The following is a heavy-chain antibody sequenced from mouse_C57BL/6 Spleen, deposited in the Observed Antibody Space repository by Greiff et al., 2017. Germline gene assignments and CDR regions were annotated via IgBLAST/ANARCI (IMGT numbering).Heavy chain of an antibody. D-gene: IGHD3-2*02. Sequence: EVQRVESGGGLVQPTGSLKLSCAVSGFTFNTYAMHWVRQAPGKGLEWVARIRSKSSNYATYYADSVKDRFTISRDDSQSMLYLQMNNLKTEDTAMYYCVREDSSGYVYAMDYWGQGTSVTVSS. CDR2: IRSKSSNYAT. J-gene: IGHJ4*01. V-gene: IGHV10-3*01. CDR1: GFTFNTYA. CDR3: VREDSSGYVYAMDY.